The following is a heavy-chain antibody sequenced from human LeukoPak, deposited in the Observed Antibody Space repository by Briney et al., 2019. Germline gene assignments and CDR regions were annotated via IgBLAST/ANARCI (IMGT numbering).Heavy chain of an antibody. CDR1: GDSMSRYY. Sequence: SETLSLTCTVSGDSMSRYYWNWIRQSPGKGLEWIGYIYTGTTNYNPSLKSRVTISVDTSKNQFSLKLSSVTAADTAVYYCARGRRWLRVKPFDYWGQGTLVTVSS. CDR3: ARGRRWLRVKPFDY. J-gene: IGHJ4*02. D-gene: IGHD5-24*01. V-gene: IGHV4-59*12. CDR2: IYTGTT.